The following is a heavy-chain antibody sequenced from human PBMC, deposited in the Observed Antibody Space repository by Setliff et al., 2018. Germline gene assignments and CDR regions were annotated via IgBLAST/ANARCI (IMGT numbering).Heavy chain of an antibody. CDR1: GDTFSTYA. V-gene: IGHV1-18*01. Sequence: GASVKVSCKASGDTFSTYALSWVRQAPGQGLEWMGWISAYNGHTYSAQKFQARVTLTTDTSTNMAYMELRSLRSDDTAMFYCARVVYYASGSSLSYGMDVWGQGTAVTVSS. D-gene: IGHD3-10*01. CDR2: ISAYNGHT. J-gene: IGHJ6*02. CDR3: ARVVYYASGSSLSYGMDV.